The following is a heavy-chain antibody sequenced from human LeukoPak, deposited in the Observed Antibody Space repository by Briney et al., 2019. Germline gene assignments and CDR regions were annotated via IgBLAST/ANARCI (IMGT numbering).Heavy chain of an antibody. D-gene: IGHD1-26*01. CDR3: TKRQGPTSGSYDYFDP. J-gene: IGHJ5*02. V-gene: IGHV4-4*09. Sequence: PSETLSLTCTVSGGSISGNYWSWIQQPPGQGLEWIAYIHSSGYTNYNPSLKSRVTISVDTSNNQFSLKVTSVTAADTAMYYCTKRQGPTSGSYDYFDPWGQGALATVSS. CDR1: GGSISGNY. CDR2: IHSSGYT.